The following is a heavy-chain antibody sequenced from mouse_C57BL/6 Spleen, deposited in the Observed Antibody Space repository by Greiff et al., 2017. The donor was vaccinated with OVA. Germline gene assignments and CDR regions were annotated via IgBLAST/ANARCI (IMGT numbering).Heavy chain of an antibody. Sequence: VQLQQPGAELVKPGASVKVSCKASGYTFTSYWMPWVKQRPGQGLEWIGRIHPSDSETNYTQKFKGQATLPVDKSSSTAYMQLSSLTSEDSAVYYCAICYYGSSQDYWGQGTTLTVS. CDR3: AICYYGSSQDY. CDR1: GYTFTSYW. CDR2: IHPSDSET. J-gene: IGHJ2*01. D-gene: IGHD1-1*01. V-gene: IGHV1-74*01.